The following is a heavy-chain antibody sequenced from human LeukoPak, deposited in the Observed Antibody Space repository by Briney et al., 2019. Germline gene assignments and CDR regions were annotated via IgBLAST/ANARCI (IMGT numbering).Heavy chain of an antibody. J-gene: IGHJ4*02. V-gene: IGHV4-59*01. Sequence: KPSETLSLTCTVSGGSISSYYWSWIRQPPGKGLEWIGYIYYSGSTNYNPSLKSRVTISVDTSKNQFSLKLSSVTAADTAVYYCARAPIVVVPAAYFDYWGQGTLVTVSS. D-gene: IGHD2-2*01. CDR3: ARAPIVVVPAAYFDY. CDR1: GGSISSYY. CDR2: IYYSGST.